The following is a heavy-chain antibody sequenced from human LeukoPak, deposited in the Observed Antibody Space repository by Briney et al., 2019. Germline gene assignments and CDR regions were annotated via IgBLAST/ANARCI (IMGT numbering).Heavy chain of an antibody. Sequence: GASVKVSCKASGYTFTSYAMHWVRQAPGPGLEWMGWINAGNGNTKYSQKFEGRVTITRDTAASTAYMELSSLRSEDTAVYYCARDLGGRYLSFAFDIWGQGTMVSVSS. D-gene: IGHD1-26*01. J-gene: IGHJ3*02. V-gene: IGHV1-3*01. CDR3: ARDLGGRYLSFAFDI. CDR1: GYTFTSYA. CDR2: INAGNGNT.